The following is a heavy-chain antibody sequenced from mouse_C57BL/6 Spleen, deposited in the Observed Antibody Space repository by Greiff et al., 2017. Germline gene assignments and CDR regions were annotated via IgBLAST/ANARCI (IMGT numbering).Heavy chain of an antibody. J-gene: IGHJ4*01. V-gene: IGHV1-82*01. Sequence: VQLQQSGPELVKPGASVKISCKASGYAFSSSWMNWVKQRPGKGLEWIGRIYPGDGDTNYNGKFKGKATLTADKSSSTAYMQLSSLTSEDSAVYFGARIYYDYDGTLYAMDYWGQGTSVTVSS. D-gene: IGHD2-4*01. CDR2: IYPGDGDT. CDR3: ARIYYDYDGTLYAMDY. CDR1: GYAFSSSW.